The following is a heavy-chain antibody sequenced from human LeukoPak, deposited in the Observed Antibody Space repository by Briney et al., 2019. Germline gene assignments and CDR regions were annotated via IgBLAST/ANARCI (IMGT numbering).Heavy chain of an antibody. CDR1: GGSISSGGYY. D-gene: IGHD1-26*01. V-gene: IGHV4-30-2*01. CDR2: IYHSGST. Sequence: TLSLTCTVSGGSISSGGYYWSWIRQPPGKGLEWIGYIYHSGSTYYNPSLKSRVTISVDRSKNQFSLKLSSVTAADTAVYYCARASVGEMDVWGKGTTVTVSS. J-gene: IGHJ6*04. CDR3: ARASVGEMDV.